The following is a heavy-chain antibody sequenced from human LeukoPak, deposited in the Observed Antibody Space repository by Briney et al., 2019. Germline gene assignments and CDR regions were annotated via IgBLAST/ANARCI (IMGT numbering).Heavy chain of an antibody. CDR3: AKGGYSYGRSRFDY. Sequence: GGSLRLSCAASGFTFSSYAMSWVRQAPGKGLEWVSAISGSGGSTYYADSVKGRFTISRDNSKNTLYLQMNSLRAEDTAVYCCAKGGYSYGRSRFDYWGQGTLVTVSS. D-gene: IGHD5-18*01. J-gene: IGHJ4*02. CDR2: ISGSGGST. V-gene: IGHV3-23*01. CDR1: GFTFSSYA.